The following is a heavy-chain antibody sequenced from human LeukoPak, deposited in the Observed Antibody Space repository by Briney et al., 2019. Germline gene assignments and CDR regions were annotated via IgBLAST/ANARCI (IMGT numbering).Heavy chain of an antibody. CDR3: ARPRRCSSTTCTDAFDI. D-gene: IGHD2-2*01. Sequence: GASVKVSCKASGYTFTNFGINWVRQAPNQGLEWMGWISVYNGNTNYAQRLQGRVTMTTDTSTSTAYMELRSLRSDDTAVYFCARPRRCSSTTCTDAFDIWGQGTMVTVSS. CDR2: ISVYNGNT. J-gene: IGHJ3*02. V-gene: IGHV1-18*01. CDR1: GYTFTNFG.